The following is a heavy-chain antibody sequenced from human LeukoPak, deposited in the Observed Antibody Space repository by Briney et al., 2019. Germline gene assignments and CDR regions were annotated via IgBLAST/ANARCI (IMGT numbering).Heavy chain of an antibody. CDR1: GFTFSNYA. J-gene: IGHJ4*02. CDR3: AKRRGSGVWYFDY. Sequence: GGSLRLSCAASGFTFSNYAVSWVRQAPAKGLEWVSDISAGGGSTYYADSVKGRFTISRDNSKNTLYLQMNNLRAEDTAVYYCAKRRGSGVWYFDYWGQGTLVTVSS. D-gene: IGHD2-21*01. CDR2: ISAGGGST. V-gene: IGHV3-23*01.